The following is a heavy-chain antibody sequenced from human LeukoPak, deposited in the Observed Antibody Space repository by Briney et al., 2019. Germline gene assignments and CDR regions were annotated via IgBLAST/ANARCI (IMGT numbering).Heavy chain of an antibody. Sequence: GASVKVSCKASGGTFSSYAISWVRQAPGQGLEWMGGIIPIFGTANYAQKFQGRVTITADESTSTAYMELSSLRSEDTAVYYCASRYCSGGSCYSASEESWFDPWGQGTLVTVSS. CDR3: ASRYCSGGSCYSASEESWFDP. CDR1: GGTFSSYA. J-gene: IGHJ5*02. D-gene: IGHD2-15*01. CDR2: IIPIFGTA. V-gene: IGHV1-69*13.